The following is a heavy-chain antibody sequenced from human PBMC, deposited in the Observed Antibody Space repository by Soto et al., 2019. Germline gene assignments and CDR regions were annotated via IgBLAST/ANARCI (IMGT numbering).Heavy chain of an antibody. CDR1: GLTFRSYS. CDR3: ARDYYDSSGYLAPLDY. Sequence: PGGSLRLSCAASGLTFRSYSMNWVRQAPGKGLEWVSSISSSSSYIYYADSVKGRFTISRDNAKNSLYLQMNSLRAEDTAVYYCARDYYDSSGYLAPLDYWGQGTLVTVSS. D-gene: IGHD3-22*01. CDR2: ISSSSSYI. V-gene: IGHV3-21*01. J-gene: IGHJ4*02.